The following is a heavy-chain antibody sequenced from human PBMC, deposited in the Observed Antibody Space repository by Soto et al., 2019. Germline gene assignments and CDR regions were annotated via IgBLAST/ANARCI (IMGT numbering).Heavy chain of an antibody. Sequence: EVQLLESGGGLVQPGGSLRLSCAASGFTFSTNAMSWVRQAPGKGLEWVSGISGSGDSTFYADSVKGRFTISRDNSKNTLYLQMNSLRAEDTAVYYCAKTPLRYAFDIWGQGTMVTVSS. CDR2: ISGSGDST. J-gene: IGHJ3*02. CDR1: GFTFSTNA. CDR3: AKTPLRYAFDI. V-gene: IGHV3-23*01. D-gene: IGHD4-17*01.